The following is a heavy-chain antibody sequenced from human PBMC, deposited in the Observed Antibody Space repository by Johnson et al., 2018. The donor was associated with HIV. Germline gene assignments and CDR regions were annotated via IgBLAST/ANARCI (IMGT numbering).Heavy chain of an antibody. Sequence: QVQLVESGGGVVQPGGSLRLSCAASGFTFSNYAMHWVRQAPGKGLEWVAFIRYDGSNKYYADSVKGRFTISRDNSKNTLYLQMKSLRAEDTAVYYCARDQRGGYSYGDAFDIWGQGTLVTVSS. CDR2: IRYDGSNK. CDR1: GFTFSNYA. CDR3: ARDQRGGYSYGDAFDI. V-gene: IGHV3-30*02. D-gene: IGHD5-18*01. J-gene: IGHJ3*02.